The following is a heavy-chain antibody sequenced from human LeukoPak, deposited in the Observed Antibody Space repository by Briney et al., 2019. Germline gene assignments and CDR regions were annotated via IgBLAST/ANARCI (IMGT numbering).Heavy chain of an antibody. CDR1: GFTFSSYA. CDR3: AKSKERFLEWLPADAFDI. Sequence: PGGSLRLSCAASGFTFSSYAMSWVRQAPGKGLEWVSAISGSGGSTYYADSVKGRFTISRDNSKNTLYLQMNSLRAEDTAVYYCAKSKERFLEWLPADAFDIWGQGTMVTVSS. CDR2: ISGSGGST. V-gene: IGHV3-23*01. D-gene: IGHD3-3*01. J-gene: IGHJ3*02.